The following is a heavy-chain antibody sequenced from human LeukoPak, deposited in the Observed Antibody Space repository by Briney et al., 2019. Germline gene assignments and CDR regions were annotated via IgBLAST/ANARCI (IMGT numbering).Heavy chain of an antibody. D-gene: IGHD6-19*01. CDR3: ATKQWLAPPPDS. Sequence: PRGALRLSCAASGVTFSKYWRLWVRQAPGKGLESVSRINTDGPVTTYADSVKGRFTVSRDNDDHTMFLQMNSVRDEDTDVYYCATKQWLAPPPDSWGQGTPVTVSS. CDR1: GVTFSKYW. J-gene: IGHJ4*02. CDR2: INTDGPVT. V-gene: IGHV3-74*01.